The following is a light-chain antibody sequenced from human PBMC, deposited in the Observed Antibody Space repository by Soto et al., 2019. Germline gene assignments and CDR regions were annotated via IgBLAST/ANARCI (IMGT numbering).Light chain of an antibody. J-gene: IGKJ4*01. V-gene: IGKV3-15*01. CDR1: QSGRSN. CDR3: QQYHNWPLT. Sequence: EIVMTQSPVTLSVSPGDRSTRSCRASQSGRSNVDWYQQKPGQAPRLLIYDACSRATGIPARFSGSGYGAEFTLTISSLQSEDFAVYYCQQYHNWPLTFGGGTKVDI. CDR2: DAC.